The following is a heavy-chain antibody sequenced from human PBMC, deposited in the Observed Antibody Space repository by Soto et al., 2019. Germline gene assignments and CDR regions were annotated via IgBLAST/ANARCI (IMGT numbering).Heavy chain of an antibody. Sequence: ASVKVSCKASGYTFTSYDINWVRQATGQGLEWMGWMNPNSGNTGYAQKFQGRVTMTRNTSISTAYMELSSLRSEDTAVYYCARGSRGGSGYYYYYYVDVWGKGTTITVSS. J-gene: IGHJ6*03. V-gene: IGHV1-8*01. CDR1: GYTFTSYD. CDR2: MNPNSGNT. CDR3: ARGSRGGSGYYYYYYVDV. D-gene: IGHD3-10*01.